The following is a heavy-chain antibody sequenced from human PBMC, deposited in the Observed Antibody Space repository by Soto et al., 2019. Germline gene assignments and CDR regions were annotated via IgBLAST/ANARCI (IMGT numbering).Heavy chain of an antibody. Sequence: EVLLVESGGGVVQPGGSLKLSCEASGFVFKDSSIHWVRQASGKGLEWVGRIRDRAYNYATAYTASVKGRFTVSRDDSNNTAYLQMDSLKTEDTAIYYCTRLISAAQDYWGQGTLVTVSS. CDR2: IRDRAYNYAT. D-gene: IGHD3-10*01. CDR1: GFVFKDSS. J-gene: IGHJ4*02. V-gene: IGHV3-73*01. CDR3: TRLISAAQDY.